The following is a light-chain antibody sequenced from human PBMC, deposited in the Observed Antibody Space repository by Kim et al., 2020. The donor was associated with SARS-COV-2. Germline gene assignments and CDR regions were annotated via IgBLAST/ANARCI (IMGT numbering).Light chain of an antibody. J-gene: IGKJ1*01. CDR3: QQYGSSVWT. Sequence: EIVLTQSPGTLSLSPGERATLSCRASQSVALNYLAWYQQKPGQAPRLLIYGASSRATDIPDRLSGSGSGTDFTLTISRLEPEDFAVYYCQQYGSSVWTFGQGTKVDIK. CDR1: QSVALNY. V-gene: IGKV3-20*01. CDR2: GAS.